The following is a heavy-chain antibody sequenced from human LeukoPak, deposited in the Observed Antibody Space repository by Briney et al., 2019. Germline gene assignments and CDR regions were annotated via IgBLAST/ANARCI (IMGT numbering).Heavy chain of an antibody. CDR1: GGSISSSSYY. V-gene: IGHV4-39*01. CDR3: ASDSSGWYYYFDY. Sequence: SETLSLTCTVSGGSISSSSYYWRWIRQPPGKGLEWIGSIYYSGSTYYHPPLKSRVTISVDTSKNQFSLKLSSVTAADTAVYYCASDSSGWYYYFDYWGQGTLVTVSS. D-gene: IGHD6-19*01. J-gene: IGHJ4*02. CDR2: IYYSGST.